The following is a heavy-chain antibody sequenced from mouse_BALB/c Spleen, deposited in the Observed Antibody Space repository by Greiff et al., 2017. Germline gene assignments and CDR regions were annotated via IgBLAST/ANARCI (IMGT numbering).Heavy chain of an antibody. CDR1: GFTFSSFG. CDR2: ISSGSSTI. V-gene: IGHV5-17*02. J-gene: IGHJ4*01. CDR3: AREGSSYDYYAMDY. Sequence: EVKLMESGGGLVQPGGSRKLSCAASGFTFSSFGMHWVRQAPEKGLEWVAYISSGSSTIYCADTVKGRFTISRDNPKNTLFLQMTSLRSEDTAMYYCAREGSSYDYYAMDYWGQGTSVTVSS. D-gene: IGHD1-1*01.